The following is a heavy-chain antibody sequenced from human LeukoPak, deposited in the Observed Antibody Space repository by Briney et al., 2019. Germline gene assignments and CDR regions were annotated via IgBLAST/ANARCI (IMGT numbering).Heavy chain of an antibody. CDR3: ARDRFYNSRSGMGENWFDP. CDR2: IYYSGST. V-gene: IGHV4-31*03. CDR1: GGSISSGGYY. Sequence: SETLSLTCTVSGGSISSGGYYWSWIRQHPGKGLEWIGYIYYSGSTYYNPSLKSRVTISVDTSKNQFSLKLSSVTAADTAVYYCARDRFYNSRSGMGENWFDPWGQGTLVTVSS. J-gene: IGHJ5*02. D-gene: IGHD3-10*01.